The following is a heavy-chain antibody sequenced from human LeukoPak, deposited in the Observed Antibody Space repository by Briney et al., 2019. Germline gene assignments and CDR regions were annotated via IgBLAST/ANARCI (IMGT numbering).Heavy chain of an antibody. CDR2: ISYDGSNK. V-gene: IGHV3-30*03. CDR1: GFTFSSYG. D-gene: IGHD6-13*01. CDR3: AREGSSRWESWFDP. J-gene: IGHJ5*02. Sequence: GRSLRLSCAASGFTFSSYGMHWVRQAPGKGLEWVAVISYDGSNKYYADSVKGRFTISRDNSKNTLYLQMNSLRAEDTAVYYCAREGSSRWESWFDPWGQGTLVTVSS.